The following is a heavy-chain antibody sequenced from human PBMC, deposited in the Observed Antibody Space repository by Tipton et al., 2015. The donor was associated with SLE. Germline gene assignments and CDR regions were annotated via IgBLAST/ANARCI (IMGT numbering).Heavy chain of an antibody. D-gene: IGHD6-19*01. CDR1: GFTFSSYG. Sequence: SLRLSCAASGFTFSSYGMHWVRQAPGKGLVWGAVIWYDGSNKYYANSVKGRFTITRDNSKNTLYLQMNSLRAEDTAVYYCAKDIGYSSGWYYAFDIWSQGTMVTVSS. CDR3: AKDIGYSSGWYYAFDI. J-gene: IGHJ3*02. V-gene: IGHV3-33*06. CDR2: IWYDGSNK.